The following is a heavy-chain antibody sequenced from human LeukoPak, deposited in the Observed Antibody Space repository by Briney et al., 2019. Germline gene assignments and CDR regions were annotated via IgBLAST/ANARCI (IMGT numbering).Heavy chain of an antibody. CDR2: ISYSGST. CDR1: GGSISSSSSY. Sequence: SETLSLTCTVSGGSISSSSSYWGWIRQPPGEGLEWIGSISYSGSTYYNASLKSRVTMSVDTSKNQFSLKLISVTAADTAVYYCARLTALGPTTHYHFDHWGQGTLVTVSS. CDR3: ARLTALGPTTHYHFDH. J-gene: IGHJ4*02. V-gene: IGHV4-39*01. D-gene: IGHD1-1*01.